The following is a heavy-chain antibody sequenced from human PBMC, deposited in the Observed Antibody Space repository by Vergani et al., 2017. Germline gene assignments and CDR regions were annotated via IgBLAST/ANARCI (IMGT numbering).Heavy chain of an antibody. CDR3: ARDRDSSGFLDY. J-gene: IGHJ4*02. CDR2: ISSGSSYI. CDR1: GFTFTIYN. V-gene: IGHV3-21*01. Sequence: EVQLVESGGGLVKPGGSLRLSCAASGFTFTIYNMNWVRQAPGKGLEWVSSISSGSSYISYADSMKCRFTVSRDNAKNSLYLQMNSLRAEDTAVYYCARDRDSSGFLDYWGQGTLVTVSS. D-gene: IGHD3-22*01.